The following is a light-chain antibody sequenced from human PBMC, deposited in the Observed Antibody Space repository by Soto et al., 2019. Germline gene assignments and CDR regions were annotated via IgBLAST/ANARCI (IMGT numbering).Light chain of an antibody. CDR3: QSYDITLSGSV. Sequence: QSVLTQPPSVSGAPGQTVTLSCTGSSSNIGASYDVHWYQQRPGTAPKLLIYAYSNRPSGVPDRFSGSKSDTSASLAITGLQAEDEADYYCQSYDITLSGSVFGGGTKLTVL. J-gene: IGLJ3*02. CDR1: SSNIGASYD. V-gene: IGLV1-40*01. CDR2: AYS.